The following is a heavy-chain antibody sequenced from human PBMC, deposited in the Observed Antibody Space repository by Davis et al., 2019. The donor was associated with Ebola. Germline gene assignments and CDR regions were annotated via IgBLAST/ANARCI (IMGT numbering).Heavy chain of an antibody. J-gene: IGHJ5*02. CDR3: AKDLRLWFDP. CDR1: GFTFDDYA. CDR2: ISWNSGSI. Sequence: PGGSLRLSCAASGFTFDDYAMHWVRQAPGKGLEWVSGISWNSGSIGYADSVKGRFTISRDNAKNSLYLQMNSLRAEDTALYYCAKDLRLWFDPWGQGTLVTVSS. V-gene: IGHV3-9*01.